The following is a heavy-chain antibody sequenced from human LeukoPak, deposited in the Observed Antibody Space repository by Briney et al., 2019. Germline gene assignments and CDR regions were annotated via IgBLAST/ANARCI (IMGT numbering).Heavy chain of an antibody. CDR3: ARSSITIFGVATRGENWFDP. V-gene: IGHV4-39*07. D-gene: IGHD3-3*01. Sequence: SETLSLTCTVSGGSISSSSYYWGWIRQPPGKGLEWIGSIYYSGSTYYNPSLKSRVTISVDTSKNQFSLKLSSVTAADTAVYYCARSSITIFGVATRGENWFDPWGQGTLVTVSS. J-gene: IGHJ5*02. CDR2: IYYSGST. CDR1: GGSISSSSYY.